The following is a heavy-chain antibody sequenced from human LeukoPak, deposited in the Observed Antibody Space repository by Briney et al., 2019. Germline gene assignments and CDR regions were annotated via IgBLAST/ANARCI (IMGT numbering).Heavy chain of an antibody. CDR1: GFTFSSYS. Sequence: PGGSLRLSCAASGFTFSSYSMNWVRQAPGKGLEWVSSISSSSSYIYYADSVKGRFTISRDNAKNSLYLQMNSLRAEDTAVYYCARASYHYYDSSGYYYGLWGQGTLVTVSS. D-gene: IGHD3-22*01. CDR3: ARASYHYYDSSGYYYGL. J-gene: IGHJ4*02. V-gene: IGHV3-21*01. CDR2: ISSSSSYI.